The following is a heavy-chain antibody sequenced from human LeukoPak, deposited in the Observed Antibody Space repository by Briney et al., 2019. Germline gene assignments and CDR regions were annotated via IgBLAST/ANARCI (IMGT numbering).Heavy chain of an antibody. J-gene: IGHJ4*02. V-gene: IGHV3-64*01. CDR2: ISSNGGST. Sequence: PGGSLRLSCAASGFTFSSYAMHWVRQAPGKGLEYVSAISSNGGSTYYANSVKGRFTISRDNSKNTLYLQMNSLRAEDTAVYYCAKGPWLAYPYYFDYWGQGTLVTVSS. D-gene: IGHD6-19*01. CDR3: AKGPWLAYPYYFDY. CDR1: GFTFSSYA.